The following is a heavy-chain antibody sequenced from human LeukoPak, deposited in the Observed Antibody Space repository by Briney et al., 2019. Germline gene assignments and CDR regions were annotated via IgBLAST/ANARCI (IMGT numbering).Heavy chain of an antibody. D-gene: IGHD6-6*01. CDR2: INQDGSEK. CDR1: GFTFSRFW. Sequence: PGGSLRLSCAASGFTFSRFWMSWVRQAPGKGLEWVANINQDGSEKYYVDSVKGRFTISRDNAKNSLHLQMNSLRAEDTAVYYCAARAIAARPYHLDYWGQGTLVTVSS. CDR3: AARAIAARPYHLDY. J-gene: IGHJ4*02. V-gene: IGHV3-7*01.